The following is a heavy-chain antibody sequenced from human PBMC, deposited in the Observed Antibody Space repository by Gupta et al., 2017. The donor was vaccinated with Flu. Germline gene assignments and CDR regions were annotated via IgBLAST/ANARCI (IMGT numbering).Heavy chain of an antibody. Sequence: GMNWVRQAPGKGMEWVALISSDARDTYYADSVKGRFTIYRDKSKNTLYLQMNSLRAEDTALYVWAQNQFRGNNPGFQGLDVWGQGTAVTVSS. CDR3: AQNQFRGNNPGFQGLDV. CDR2: ISSDARDT. V-gene: IGHV3-30*18. J-gene: IGHJ6*02. D-gene: IGHD3-9*01.